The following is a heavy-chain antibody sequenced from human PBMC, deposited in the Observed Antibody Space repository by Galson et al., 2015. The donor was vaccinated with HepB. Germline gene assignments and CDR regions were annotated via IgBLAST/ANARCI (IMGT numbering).Heavy chain of an antibody. D-gene: IGHD6-6*01. Sequence: SLRLSCAAPGLIFSEYSMHWVRQAPGKGLEWVAVVSYDGSNKNYADSVKGRFTISRDNSKNTLFLQMKSLRGEDTAVYYCAQDKRSISARHVSCYYGMDVWGQGTTVTVSS. CDR2: VSYDGSNK. V-gene: IGHV3-30*18. CDR1: GLIFSEYS. J-gene: IGHJ6*02. CDR3: AQDKRSISARHVSCYYGMDV.